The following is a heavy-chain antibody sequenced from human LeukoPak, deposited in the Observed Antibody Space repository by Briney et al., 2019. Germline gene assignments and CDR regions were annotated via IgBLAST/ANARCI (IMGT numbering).Heavy chain of an antibody. CDR2: ISWHSKTI. V-gene: IGHV3-9*01. J-gene: IGHJ2*01. CDR1: GFTFDEYA. Sequence: AGGSLRLSCAASGFTFDEYAMHWVRQAPGKGLEWVSGISWHSKTIGYADSVKGRFTISRDNAKNSLSLDMKSLRAEDTALYFCAKDLRPNWGYWYFDLWGRGTLVTVSS. CDR3: AKDLRPNWGYWYFDL. D-gene: IGHD7-27*01.